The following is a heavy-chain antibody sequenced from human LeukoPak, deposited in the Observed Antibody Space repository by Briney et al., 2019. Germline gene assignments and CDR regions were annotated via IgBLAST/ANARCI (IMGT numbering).Heavy chain of an antibody. Sequence: TGGSLRLSCAASGFTFSSYTMNWVRQAPGKGLEGVSYISSSSSTIYYADSVRGRFTISRDNDNNSLYLQMNSLRAEDTAAYYCASELGDYWGQGTLVTVSS. D-gene: IGHD3-16*01. CDR1: GFTFSSYT. CDR3: ASELGDY. J-gene: IGHJ4*02. CDR2: ISSSSSTI. V-gene: IGHV3-48*01.